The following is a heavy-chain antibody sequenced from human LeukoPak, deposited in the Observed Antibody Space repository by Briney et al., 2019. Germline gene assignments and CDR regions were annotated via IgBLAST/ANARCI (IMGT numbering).Heavy chain of an antibody. J-gene: IGHJ4*02. CDR2: ISYDGSNK. D-gene: IGHD3-10*01. CDR3: ARDVLTDY. Sequence: GRSLRLSCASSGFTFSSYAMHWVRQAPGKGLEWVAVISYDGSNKYYADSVKGRFTISRDNSQNTLYLQRNSLTAEDTAVYYCARDVLTDYWGQGTLGTVSS. V-gene: IGHV3-30-3*01. CDR1: GFTFSSYA.